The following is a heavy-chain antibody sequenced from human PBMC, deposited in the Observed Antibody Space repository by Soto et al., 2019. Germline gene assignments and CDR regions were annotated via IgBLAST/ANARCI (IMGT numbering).Heavy chain of an antibody. V-gene: IGHV5-10-1*01. CDR3: ATCPEYGSGSYYYGMDV. Sequence: LGESLKISCKGSGYSFTSYWISWVRQMPGKGLEWMGRIDPSDSYTNYSPSFQGHVTISADKSISTAYLQWSSLKASDTAMYYCATCPEYGSGSYYYGMDVWGQGTTVTVSS. CDR1: GYSFTSYW. D-gene: IGHD3-10*01. J-gene: IGHJ6*02. CDR2: IDPSDSYT.